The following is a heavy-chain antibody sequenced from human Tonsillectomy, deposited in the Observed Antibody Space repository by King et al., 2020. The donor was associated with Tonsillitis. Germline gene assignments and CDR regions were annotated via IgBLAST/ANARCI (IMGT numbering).Heavy chain of an antibody. CDR2: IKQDGSEK. V-gene: IGHV3-7*03. CDR1: GFTFSSYW. CDR3: ARDGTPGPDYDFWSGYYTWYFDY. Sequence: VQLVQSGGGLVQPGGSLRLSCAASGFTFSSYWMSWVRQAQGKGLEWVANIKQDGSEKYYVDSVKGRFTISRDNAKNSLYLQMNSLRAADTAVYYCARDGTPGPDYDFWSGYYTWYFDYWGQGTLVTVSS. J-gene: IGHJ4*02. D-gene: IGHD3-3*01.